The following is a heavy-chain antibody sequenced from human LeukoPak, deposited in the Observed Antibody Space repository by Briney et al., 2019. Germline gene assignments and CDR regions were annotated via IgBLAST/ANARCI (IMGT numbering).Heavy chain of an antibody. V-gene: IGHV1-2*02. CDR1: GYTFTGYL. Sequence: ASVKVTCKSSGYTFTGYLMHGVRQAPGQGLEWMGWINPNSGGTNYAQKFQGRVTMTRDTSITTGYMELIRLRPDDTAVYYCATVRSSGWACYAFDIWGQGTMVTVSS. CDR2: INPNSGGT. D-gene: IGHD6-19*01. CDR3: ATVRSSGWACYAFDI. J-gene: IGHJ3*02.